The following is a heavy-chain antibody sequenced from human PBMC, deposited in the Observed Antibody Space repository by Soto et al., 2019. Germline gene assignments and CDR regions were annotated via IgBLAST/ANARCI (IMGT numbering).Heavy chain of an antibody. D-gene: IGHD6-19*01. Sequence: ASVKVSCKASGYTFTGYDINWVRQATGQGLEWMGWMNPNSGNTGYAQKFQGRVTMTRNTSTSTVYMELSSLRSEDTAVYYCAKTREAVAGTGDFDYWGQGTLVTVSS. CDR1: GYTFTGYD. CDR2: MNPNSGNT. J-gene: IGHJ4*02. CDR3: AKTREAVAGTGDFDY. V-gene: IGHV1-8*01.